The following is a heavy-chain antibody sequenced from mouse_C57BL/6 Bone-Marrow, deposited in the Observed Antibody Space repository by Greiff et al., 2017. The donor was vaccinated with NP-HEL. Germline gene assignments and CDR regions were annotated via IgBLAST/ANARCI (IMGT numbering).Heavy chain of an antibody. CDR1: GFTFSSYG. V-gene: IGHV5-6*01. CDR2: ISSGGSYT. Sequence: EVKLVESGGDLVKPGGSLKLSCAASGFTFSSYGMSWVRQTPDKRLEWVATISSGGSYTYYPDSVKGRFTISRDNAKNTLYLQMISLKSEDTAMYYCARHLWPFAYWGQGTLVTVSA. CDR3: ARHLWPFAY. J-gene: IGHJ3*01.